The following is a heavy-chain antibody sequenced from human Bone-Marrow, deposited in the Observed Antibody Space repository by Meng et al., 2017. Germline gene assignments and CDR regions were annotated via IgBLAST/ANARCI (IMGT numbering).Heavy chain of an antibody. CDR2: ISSSGSTI. D-gene: IGHD4-17*01. Sequence: GGSLRLSCAASGFTFSSYEMNWVRQAPGKGLEWVSYISSSGSTIYYADSVKGRFTISRDNAKNSLYLQMNSLRAEDTAVYYCAREIFDYGDAGIFDYWGQGTLVTVSS. CDR3: AREIFDYGDAGIFDY. CDR1: GFTFSSYE. J-gene: IGHJ4*02. V-gene: IGHV3-48*03.